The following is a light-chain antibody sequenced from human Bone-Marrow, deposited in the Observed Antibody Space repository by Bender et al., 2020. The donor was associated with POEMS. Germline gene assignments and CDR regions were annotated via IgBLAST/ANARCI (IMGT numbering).Light chain of an antibody. Sequence: QSALTQPASVSGSPGQSITISCTGTSRDIGTYNLVSWYQHHPGKAPKLMIYDGTKRPSGVSNRFSGSKSGNTASLTISGLQSEDEADYYCCSYAGSTTWVFGGGTKLTIL. CDR1: SRDIGTYNL. V-gene: IGLV2-23*01. CDR3: CSYAGSTTWV. CDR2: DGT. J-gene: IGLJ3*02.